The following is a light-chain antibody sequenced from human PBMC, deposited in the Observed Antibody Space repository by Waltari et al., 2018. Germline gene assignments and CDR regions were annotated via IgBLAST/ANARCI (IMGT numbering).Light chain of an antibody. CDR1: QSLLHSSGHHF. J-gene: IGKJ5*01. V-gene: IGKV2-28*01. Sequence: VMTQSPLSLSVSPGESASVSCRSSQSLLHSSGHHFLYWYLQKPGQSPQLLIYLGSYRASGVPARFSASRSGSDFTLKISRVEAEDVGVYFCMQALQTPKTFGQGTRL. CDR3: MQALQTPKT. CDR2: LGS.